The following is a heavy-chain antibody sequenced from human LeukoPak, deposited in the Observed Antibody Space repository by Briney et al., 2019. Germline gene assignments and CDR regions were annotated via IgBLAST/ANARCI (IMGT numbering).Heavy chain of an antibody. J-gene: IGHJ4*02. V-gene: IGHV3-23*01. D-gene: IGHD2-2*01. Sequence: GGSLRLSCAASGFTFTSYAVSWVRQAPGKGLEWVLSISGSGGSTYYADSVKGRFTISRDNAKNTLYLQMNSLRAEDTAVYYCAKVPLVPQSSYWGQGTLVTVSS. CDR2: ISGSGGST. CDR3: AKVPLVPQSSY. CDR1: GFTFTSYA.